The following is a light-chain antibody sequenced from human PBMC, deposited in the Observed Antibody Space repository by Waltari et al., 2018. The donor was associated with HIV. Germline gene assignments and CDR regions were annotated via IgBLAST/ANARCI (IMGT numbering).Light chain of an antibody. CDR1: SSEVGGYNY. CDR2: EVN. V-gene: IGLV2-8*01. J-gene: IGLJ1*01. Sequence: QSALTQPPSASGSPGQSVTIFCTGTSSEVGGYNYDSWYQQHPDKAPKLIIFEVNKRPSGVPDRFSGSKSGNTASLTVSGLQAEDEADYYCSSYAGSDSSYVFGSGTTVTVL. CDR3: SSYAGSDSSYV.